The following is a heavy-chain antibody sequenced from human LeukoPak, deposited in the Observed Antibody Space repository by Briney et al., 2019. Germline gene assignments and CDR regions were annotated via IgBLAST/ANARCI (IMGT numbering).Heavy chain of an antibody. CDR2: INHSGST. V-gene: IGHV4-34*01. D-gene: IGHD3-3*01. CDR1: GFTFSSYG. Sequence: GSLRLSCAASGFTFSSYGLSWIRQPPGKGLEWIGEINHSGSTNYNPSLKSRVTISVDTSKNQFSLKLSSVTAADTAVYYCARARYDFWSGYFTDFDYWGQGTLVTVSS. J-gene: IGHJ4*02. CDR3: ARARYDFWSGYFTDFDY.